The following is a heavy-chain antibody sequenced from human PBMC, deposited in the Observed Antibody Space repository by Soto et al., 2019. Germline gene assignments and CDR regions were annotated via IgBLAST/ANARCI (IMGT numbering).Heavy chain of an antibody. V-gene: IGHV4-30-4*01. D-gene: IGHD3-3*01. CDR2: IYYSGST. J-gene: IGHJ5*02. CDR3: ARADFSLRFDP. Sequence: SETLSLTCTVSGGSISSGDYYWSWIRQPPGKGLEWIGYIYYSGSTYYNPSLKSRVTISVDTSKNQFSLKLSSVTAADTAVYYCARADFSLRFDPWGQGTLVTVPQ. CDR1: GGSISSGDYY.